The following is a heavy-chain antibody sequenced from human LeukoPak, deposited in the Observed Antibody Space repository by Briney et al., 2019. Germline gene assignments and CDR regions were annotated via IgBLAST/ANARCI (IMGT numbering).Heavy chain of an antibody. CDR1: GYTFTSYG. Sequence: ASVKVSCKASGYTFTSYGISWVRQAPGQGLEWMGIINPSGGSTSYAQKFQGRVTMTRDTSTSTVYMELSSLRSEDTAVYYCARGVRYYGSGSYYMVYWGQGTLVTVSS. CDR2: INPSGGST. V-gene: IGHV1-46*01. CDR3: ARGVRYYGSGSYYMVY. D-gene: IGHD3-10*01. J-gene: IGHJ4*02.